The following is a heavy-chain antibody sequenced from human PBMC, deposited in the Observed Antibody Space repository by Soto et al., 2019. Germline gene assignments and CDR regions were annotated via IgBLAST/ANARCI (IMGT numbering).Heavy chain of an antibody. CDR1: GFTFSDHY. Sequence: PGGSLRLSCXASGFTFSDHYMDWVRQAPGKGLEWVGLTKNRAYSFATEYAASVEGRFTISRDDSKNSVYLQMNSLKTEDTAVYYCASPMDTYRSGLTYWGQGILVTVSS. J-gene: IGHJ4*02. CDR2: TKNRAYSFAT. D-gene: IGHD5-18*01. CDR3: ASPMDTYRSGLTY. V-gene: IGHV3-72*01.